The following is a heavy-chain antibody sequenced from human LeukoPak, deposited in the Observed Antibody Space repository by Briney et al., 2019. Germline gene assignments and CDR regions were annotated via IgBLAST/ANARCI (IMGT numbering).Heavy chain of an antibody. Sequence: GASVKVSCKASGYTFTSYGISWVRQAPGQGLEWMGWMNPSSGSTGYAQKFQGRVTMTRDTSISTAYMELSSLRSEDTAVYFCARSNYGGKRWFDPWGQGTLVIVSS. CDR3: ARSNYGGKRWFDP. J-gene: IGHJ5*02. CDR2: MNPSSGST. D-gene: IGHD4-23*01. CDR1: GYTFTSYG. V-gene: IGHV1-8*02.